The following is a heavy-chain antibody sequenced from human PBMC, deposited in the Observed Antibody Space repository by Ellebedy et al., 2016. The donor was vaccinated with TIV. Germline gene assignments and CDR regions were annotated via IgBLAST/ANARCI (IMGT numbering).Heavy chain of an antibody. V-gene: IGHV4-39*01. J-gene: IGHJ5*02. CDR1: GGSISSSSYY. CDR2: IYYSGST. CDR3: ASHMVRESTWFDP. Sequence: MPSETLSLTCTVSGGSISSSSYYWGWIRQPPGKGLEGIGSIYYSGSTYYNPSLKSRVTISVDTSKNQFSLKLSSVTAADTAVYYCASHMVRESTWFDPWGQGTLVTVSS. D-gene: IGHD3-10*01.